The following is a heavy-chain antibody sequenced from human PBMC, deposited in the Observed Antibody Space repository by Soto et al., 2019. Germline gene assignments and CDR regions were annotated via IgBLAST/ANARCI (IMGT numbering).Heavy chain of an antibody. V-gene: IGHV3-33*01. Sequence: GSLRLSCAASGFTFSSYGMHWVRQAPGKGLEWVAVIWYDGSNKYYADSVKGRFTISRDNSKNTLYLQMNSLRAEDTAVYYCARDVRNYYDNPYYFDYWGQGTLVTVSS. CDR1: GFTFSSYG. CDR3: ARDVRNYYDNPYYFDY. D-gene: IGHD3-22*01. J-gene: IGHJ4*02. CDR2: IWYDGSNK.